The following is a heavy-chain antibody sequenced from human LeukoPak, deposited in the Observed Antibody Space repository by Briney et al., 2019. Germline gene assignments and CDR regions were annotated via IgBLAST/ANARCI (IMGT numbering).Heavy chain of an antibody. J-gene: IGHJ3*02. CDR2: ISDSGSTT. CDR1: GFSFSDYY. CDR3: ARIGYSNWGDALDI. D-gene: IGHD6-13*01. Sequence: GGSLRLSCAASGFSFSDYYMSWIRQAPGKGLEWISYISDSGSTTYYADSVKGRFSISRDNAKNALYLQMNSLRAEDTAVYYCARIGYSNWGDALDIWGQGTMVTASS. V-gene: IGHV3-11*04.